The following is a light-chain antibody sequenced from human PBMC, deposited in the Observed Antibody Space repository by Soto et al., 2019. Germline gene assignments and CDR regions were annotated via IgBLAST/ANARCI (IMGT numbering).Light chain of an antibody. V-gene: IGKV1-5*03. J-gene: IGKJ4*01. CDR1: QNIIRD. CDR2: GAS. Sequence: DVRMTHSPVTLSATVGDRVTITCVASQNIIRDLAWHQQKPGKGPRLLIYGASNLQGGVPSRFSGSGSGTDFLLTISGLQPDDFATYYCQHYYNFPLTFGGGTMVDIK. CDR3: QHYYNFPLT.